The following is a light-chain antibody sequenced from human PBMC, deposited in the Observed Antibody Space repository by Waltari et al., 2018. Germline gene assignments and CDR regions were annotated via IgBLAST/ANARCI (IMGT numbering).Light chain of an antibody. J-gene: IGKJ5*01. CDR1: QSVSSY. CDR2: DAS. CDR3: QQRSNWPPIT. V-gene: IGKV3-11*01. Sequence: DIVLTQSPPTLSLSPGERATLSCRASQSVSSYLAWYQQKPGQAPRLLIYDASNRATGIPARFSGSGSGTDFTLTISSRGPEDFAVYYCQQRSNWPPITFGQGTRLEIK.